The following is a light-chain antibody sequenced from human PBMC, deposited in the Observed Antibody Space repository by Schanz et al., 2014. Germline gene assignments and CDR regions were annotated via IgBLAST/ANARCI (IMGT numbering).Light chain of an antibody. CDR3: QQYKKGYT. Sequence: IQLTQSPSSLSASVGDTLTITCRASQGIGSDLAWYQQKPGEAPKFLIYAASTVQSGVPSRFSGSGFGTEFTLTISSLQPDDFATYFCQQYKKGYTLGQGTKLEIK. CDR2: AAS. CDR1: QGIGSD. V-gene: IGKV1-9*01. J-gene: IGKJ2*01.